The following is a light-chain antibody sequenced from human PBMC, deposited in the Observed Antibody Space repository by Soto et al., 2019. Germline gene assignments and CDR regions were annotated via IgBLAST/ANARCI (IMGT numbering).Light chain of an antibody. CDR2: EVS. Sequence: QSALTQPASVSGSPGQSITIPCTGTSSDVGAYNYVSWYQHYPGKAPKLVIYEVSNRPSGVSDRFSASKSGNTASLTISGLQAEDEADYYCTSYTTSTTWVFGGGTQLTVL. CDR3: TSYTTSTTWV. CDR1: SSDVGAYNY. V-gene: IGLV2-14*01. J-gene: IGLJ2*01.